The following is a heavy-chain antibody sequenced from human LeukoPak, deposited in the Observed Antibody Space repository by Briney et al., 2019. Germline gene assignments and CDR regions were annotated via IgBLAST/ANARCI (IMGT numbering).Heavy chain of an antibody. V-gene: IGHV3-23*01. CDR1: GFTFSSYG. Sequence: GGSLRLSCAASGFTFSSYGMSWVRQAPGKGLEWVSAISGSGGSTYYADSVKGRFTISRDNSKNTLYLQMNSLRAEDTAVYYCAKGGMVRGVKTTYYFDYWGQGTLVTVSS. J-gene: IGHJ4*02. CDR3: AKGGMVRGVKTTYYFDY. CDR2: ISGSGGST. D-gene: IGHD3-10*01.